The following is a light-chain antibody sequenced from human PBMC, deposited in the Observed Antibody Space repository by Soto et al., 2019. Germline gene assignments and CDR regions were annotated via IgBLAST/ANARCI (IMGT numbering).Light chain of an antibody. Sequence: EVVLTQSPGTLSLSPGERATLSCRASQSVSSYYLAWYQQKPGQAPRLLIYGASSRATGIPDRFSGSGSGTDFTLTISRLEPEDFAVYYCQQYGSPPITFGQGTRLEIK. CDR2: GAS. CDR1: QSVSSYY. V-gene: IGKV3-20*01. CDR3: QQYGSPPIT. J-gene: IGKJ5*01.